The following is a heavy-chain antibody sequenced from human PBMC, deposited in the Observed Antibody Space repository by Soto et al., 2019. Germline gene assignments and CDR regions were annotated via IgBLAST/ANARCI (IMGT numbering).Heavy chain of an antibody. CDR3: ARHIIAVAGEGIYYYYGMDV. V-gene: IGHV5-51*01. CDR1: GYSFTSYW. D-gene: IGHD6-19*01. CDR2: IYPGDSDT. J-gene: IGHJ6*02. Sequence: GESLKISCKGSGYSFTSYWIGWVRQMPGKGLEWMGIIYPGDSDTRYSPSFQGQVTISAEKSISTAYLQWSSLKASDTAMYYCARHIIAVAGEGIYYYYGMDVWGQGTTVTVSS.